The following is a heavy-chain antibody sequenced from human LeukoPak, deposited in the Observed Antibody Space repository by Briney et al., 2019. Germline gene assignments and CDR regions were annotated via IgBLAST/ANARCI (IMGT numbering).Heavy chain of an antibody. Sequence: GGSLRLSCAASGFTFSSYGMHWVRQAPGKGLEWVAVIWYDGSNKYHADSVKGRFTISRDNSKNTLYLQMNSLRAEDTAVYYCAREGGGYSGYETQRYFDLWGRDTLVTVSS. CDR2: IWYDGSNK. D-gene: IGHD5-12*01. CDR3: AREGGGYSGYETQRYFDL. CDR1: GFTFSSYG. V-gene: IGHV3-33*08. J-gene: IGHJ2*01.